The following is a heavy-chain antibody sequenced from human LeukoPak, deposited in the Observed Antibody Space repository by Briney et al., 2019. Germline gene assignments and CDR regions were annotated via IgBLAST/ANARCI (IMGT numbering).Heavy chain of an antibody. CDR1: GGSISSYY. J-gene: IGHJ3*02. CDR2: IYTSGST. V-gene: IGHV4-4*07. CDR3: ARAYSSGWYSDAFDI. Sequence: KPSETLSLTCTVSGGSISSYYWSWIRQPAGKGLEWIGRIYTSGSTNYNPSLKSRVTISVDTSKNQFSLKLSSVTAADTAVYYCARAYSSGWYSDAFDIWGQGTMVTVSS. D-gene: IGHD6-19*01.